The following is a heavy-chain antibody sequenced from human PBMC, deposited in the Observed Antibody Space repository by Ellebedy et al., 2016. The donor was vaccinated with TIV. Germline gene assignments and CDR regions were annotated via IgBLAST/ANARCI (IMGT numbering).Heavy chain of an antibody. V-gene: IGHV4-34*01. CDR3: ARDGDSSGYYPYYFDY. D-gene: IGHD3-22*01. CDR2: INHSGST. CDR1: GGSFSGYY. J-gene: IGHJ4*02. Sequence: SETLSLXCAVYGGSFSGYYWSWIRQPPGKGLEWIGKINHSGSTNYNPSLKSRVIISVDTSKNQFFLKLSSVTAADTAVYYCARDGDSSGYYPYYFDYWGQGTLVTVSS.